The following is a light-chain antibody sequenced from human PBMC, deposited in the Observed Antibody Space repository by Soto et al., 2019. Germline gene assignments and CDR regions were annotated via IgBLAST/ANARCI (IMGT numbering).Light chain of an antibody. V-gene: IGLV2-23*01. Sequence: QSALTQPASVSGSPGQSITISCTRTSSDVGSYNLVSWYQQHPGKAPKLIIYEDSKRPSGVSNRFSGSKSGNTASLTISGLQTEDEADYYCCSYADSSTYVFGTGTKVTVL. J-gene: IGLJ1*01. CDR2: EDS. CDR1: SSDVGSYNL. CDR3: CSYADSSTYV.